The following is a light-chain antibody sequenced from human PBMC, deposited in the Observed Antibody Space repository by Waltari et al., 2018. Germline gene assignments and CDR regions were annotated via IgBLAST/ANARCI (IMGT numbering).Light chain of an antibody. CDR2: EAR. CDR3: CSYGGSYTWV. CDR1: NSDVGAYNL. Sequence: QSALTQPASVSGSPGQAINISCTGTNSDVGAYNLVSWYQQYPGRATRLMIYEARNRPSGVSNRFSASKSGNTASLTISGLQADDEADYYCCSYGGSYTWVFGGGTKVTVL. V-gene: IGLV2-23*01. J-gene: IGLJ3*02.